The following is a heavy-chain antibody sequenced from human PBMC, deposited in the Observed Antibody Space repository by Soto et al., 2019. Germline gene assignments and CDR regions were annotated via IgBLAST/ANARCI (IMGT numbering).Heavy chain of an antibody. J-gene: IGHJ5*02. CDR3: ARDHAAPQSDYDFWSGYYKGDNWFDP. V-gene: IGHV1-69*13. Sequence: ASVKVSCKASGGTFSSYAISWVRQAPGQGLEWMGGIIPIFGTANYAQKFQGRVTITADESTSTAYMELSSLRSEDTAVYYCARDHAAPQSDYDFWSGYYKGDNWFDPWGQGTLVTVSS. CDR1: GGTFSSYA. D-gene: IGHD3-3*01. CDR2: IIPIFGTA.